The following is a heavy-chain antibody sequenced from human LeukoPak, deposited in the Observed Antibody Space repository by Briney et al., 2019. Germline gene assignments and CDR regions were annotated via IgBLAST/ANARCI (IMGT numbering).Heavy chain of an antibody. D-gene: IGHD3-10*01. V-gene: IGHV4-4*02. CDR2: VSHSGYT. J-gene: IGHJ2*01. Sequence: SETLSLTCAVSGDSVVNGDWWAWGRQPPGKGLEGIGEVSHSGYTNYNPSLESRVAISIDKSNNHFSLTLRSVSAADTAVYFCSRRSGTYTWYLDVWGRGTLVTVSS. CDR3: SRRSGTYTWYLDV. CDR1: GDSVVNGDW.